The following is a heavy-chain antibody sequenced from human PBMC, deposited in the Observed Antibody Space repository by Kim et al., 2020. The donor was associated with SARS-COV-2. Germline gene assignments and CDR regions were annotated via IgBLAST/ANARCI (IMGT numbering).Heavy chain of an antibody. CDR2: INWNGVST. Sequence: GGSLRLSCTASGFAFDDYGMAWVRQVPGEGLEWVSGINWNGVSTAYADSVKGRFTISRDNGRNSLYLQMISLRADDAALYHCASVDDVLTGYSPHAFDLCGQGPTVTVSS. D-gene: IGHD3-9*01. V-gene: IGHV3-20*01. CDR1: GFAFDDYG. CDR3: ASVDDVLTGYSPHAFDL. J-gene: IGHJ3*01.